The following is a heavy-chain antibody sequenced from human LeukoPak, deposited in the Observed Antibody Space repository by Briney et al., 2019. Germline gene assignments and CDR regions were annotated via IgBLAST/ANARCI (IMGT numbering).Heavy chain of an antibody. CDR3: ARETLYPQDIVVVFDY. V-gene: IGHV3-33*01. D-gene: IGHD2-15*01. Sequence: GRSLRLSCAASGFTFSSYGMHWVRQAPGKGLEWVAVIWYDGSNKYYAGSVKGRFTISRDNSKNTLYLQMNSLRAEDTAVYYCARETLYPQDIVVVFDYWGQGTLVTVSS. CDR1: GFTFSSYG. J-gene: IGHJ4*02. CDR2: IWYDGSNK.